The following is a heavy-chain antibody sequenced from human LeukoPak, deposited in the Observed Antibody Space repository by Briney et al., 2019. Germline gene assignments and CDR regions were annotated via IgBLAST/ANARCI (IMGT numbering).Heavy chain of an antibody. CDR2: ISSSSSYI. CDR3: AREVEYSSPTVYYGMDV. J-gene: IGHJ6*02. D-gene: IGHD6-6*01. CDR1: GFTFSSYS. V-gene: IGHV3-21*01. Sequence: PGGSLRLSCAASGFTFSSYSMNWVRQAPGKGLEWVSSISSSSSYIYYADSVKGRFTISRGNAKNSLYLQMNSLRAEDTAVYYCAREVEYSSPTVYYGMDVWGQGTTVTVSS.